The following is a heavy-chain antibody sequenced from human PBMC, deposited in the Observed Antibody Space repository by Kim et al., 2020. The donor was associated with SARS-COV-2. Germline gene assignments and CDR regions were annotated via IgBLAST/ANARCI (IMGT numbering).Heavy chain of an antibody. CDR2: ISYDGSNK. V-gene: IGHV3-30-3*01. CDR1: GFTFSSCA. J-gene: IGHJ4*01. CDR3: ARDPWSRHRGLTEYY. D-gene: IGHD3-10*01. Sequence: WGSLRLSCAASGFTFSSCAIHWVRQAPGKGLEWVAVISYDGSNKNYADSVKGRFTISRDNSKNTLYLQMNSLRAEDTALYYCARDPWSRHRGLTEYYCG.